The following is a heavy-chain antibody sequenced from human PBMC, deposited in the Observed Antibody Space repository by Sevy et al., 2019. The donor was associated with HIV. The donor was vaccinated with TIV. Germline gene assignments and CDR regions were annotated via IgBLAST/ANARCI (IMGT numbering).Heavy chain of an antibody. CDR3: ARGLQLWLGHFDY. CDR2: IYDGGTT. V-gene: IGHV4-59*02. CDR1: GAAVSGYF. D-gene: IGHD5-18*01. Sequence: SETLSLTCAVSGAAVSGYFWSWVRQPPGKGLEWLGYIYDGGTTNYNPSLDGRLTISVDTSKNQFSLKLSSVTAADTAVYYCARGLQLWLGHFDYWGQGTLVTVSS. J-gene: IGHJ4*02.